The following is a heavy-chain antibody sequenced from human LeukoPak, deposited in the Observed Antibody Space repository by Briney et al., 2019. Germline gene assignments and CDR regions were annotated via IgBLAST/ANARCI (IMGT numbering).Heavy chain of an antibody. CDR2: ISTSSRYI. V-gene: IGHV3-21*01. CDR3: ARLVPYYFGMDV. Sequence: GGSLRLSCAASGFTFSDSSMNWVRQAPGKGLEWVSSISTSSRYIYYADSVKGRCTISRDNAKNSLYLQMNSLRAEDTAVYYCARLVPYYFGMDVWGQGTTVTVSS. J-gene: IGHJ6*02. CDR1: GFTFSDSS. D-gene: IGHD2-8*01.